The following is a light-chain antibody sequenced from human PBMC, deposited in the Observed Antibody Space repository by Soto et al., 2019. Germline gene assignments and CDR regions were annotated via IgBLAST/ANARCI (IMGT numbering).Light chain of an antibody. V-gene: IGKV3-20*01. CDR2: GAS. Sequence: EIVLTQSPGTLSLSPGERATLSCRASQSVSSSYLAWYQQKPGQAPRLLIFGASSRATGIPDRFSGSGSGTDFTLTISRLGPEDFAVYYCQHYETFGQGTKVEIK. CDR1: QSVSSSY. J-gene: IGKJ1*01. CDR3: QHYET.